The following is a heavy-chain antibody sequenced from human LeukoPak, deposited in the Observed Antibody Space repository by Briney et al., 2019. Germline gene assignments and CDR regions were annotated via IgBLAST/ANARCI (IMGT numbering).Heavy chain of an antibody. Sequence: SQTLSLTCTVYGGSISSGDYYWSWIRQPPGKGLEWIGYIYYSGSTYYNPSLKSRVTISVDTSKNQFSLKLSSVTAADTAVYYCAREVSSSWGPSFFDYWGQGTLVTVSS. D-gene: IGHD6-13*01. CDR3: AREVSSSWGPSFFDY. CDR1: GGSISSGDYY. J-gene: IGHJ4*02. CDR2: IYYSGST. V-gene: IGHV4-30-4*01.